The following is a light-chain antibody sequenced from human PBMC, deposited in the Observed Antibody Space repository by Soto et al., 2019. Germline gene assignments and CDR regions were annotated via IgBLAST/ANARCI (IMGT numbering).Light chain of an antibody. CDR1: QSISSY. CDR2: AAS. V-gene: IGKV1-39*01. J-gene: IGKJ2*01. CDR3: QQSYSTLYT. Sequence: DIQMTQSPSSLSASVGDRVTITCRASQSISSYLNWYQQKPGKAPKLLIYAASSLQSGVPSRFSGSGSGTDFTLTISSLQPEDVATYYCQQSYSTLYTFGQGTKLEI.